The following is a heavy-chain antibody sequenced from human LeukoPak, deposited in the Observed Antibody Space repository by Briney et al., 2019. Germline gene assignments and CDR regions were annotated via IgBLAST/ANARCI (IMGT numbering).Heavy chain of an antibody. J-gene: IGHJ1*01. D-gene: IGHD1-26*01. CDR3: VREREGSNSEH. V-gene: IGHV3-53*01. CDR1: GFTVSNNR. CDR2: IYSDGNT. Sequence: PGGSLTLSCAASGFTVSNNRLSWVRQAPGMGLEWVSTIYSDGNTYYPDSVKGRFTISRDGSKNTLYLQLNSLRTEDTAIYYCVREREGSNSEHWGQGTLVTVSS.